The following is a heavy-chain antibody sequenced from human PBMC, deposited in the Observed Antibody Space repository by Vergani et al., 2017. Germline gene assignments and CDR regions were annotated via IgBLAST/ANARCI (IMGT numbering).Heavy chain of an antibody. V-gene: IGHV4-59*01. CDR2: IYYSGST. CDR3: ARTSIRNHGMDV. Sequence: QVQLQESGPGLVKPSETLSLTCTVSGGSISSYYWSWIRQPPGKGLEWIGYIYYSGSTNYNPSLKSLVTISVDTSKNQFSLKLSSVTAADTAVYYCARTSIRNHGMDVWGQGTTVTVSS. J-gene: IGHJ6*02. D-gene: IGHD1-14*01. CDR1: GGSISSYY.